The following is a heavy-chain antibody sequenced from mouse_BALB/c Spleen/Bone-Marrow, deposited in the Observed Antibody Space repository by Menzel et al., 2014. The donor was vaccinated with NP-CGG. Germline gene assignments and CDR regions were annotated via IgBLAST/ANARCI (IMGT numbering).Heavy chain of an antibody. Sequence: EVKVVESGGGLVQPGGSLRLSCATSGFTFTDYYMSWVRQPPGKALEWLGFIRNKANGYTTEYSASVKGRFTISRDNSQSILYLRMNTLRAEDSATYYCARDRNYGSSWYFDVWGAGTTVTVSS. V-gene: IGHV7-3*02. CDR3: ARDRNYGSSWYFDV. J-gene: IGHJ1*01. CDR2: IRNKANGYTT. CDR1: GFTFTDYY. D-gene: IGHD1-1*01.